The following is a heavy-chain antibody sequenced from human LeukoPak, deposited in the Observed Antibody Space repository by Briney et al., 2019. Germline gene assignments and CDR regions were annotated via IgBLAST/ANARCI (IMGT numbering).Heavy chain of an antibody. CDR2: ISGSGNT. V-gene: IGHV3-23*01. CDR1: GFAFSSYL. D-gene: IGHD2-15*01. J-gene: IGHJ3*01. Sequence: GGSLRLSCAASGFAFSSYLMSWVRQAPGKGLEWVSTISGSGNTYFSDSVKGRFTISRDNSRNTLYLQMNSLRAEDTAVYYCAKDRGYCSGGSCYTYDAFDFWGQGTMVTVSS. CDR3: AKDRGYCSGGSCYTYDAFDF.